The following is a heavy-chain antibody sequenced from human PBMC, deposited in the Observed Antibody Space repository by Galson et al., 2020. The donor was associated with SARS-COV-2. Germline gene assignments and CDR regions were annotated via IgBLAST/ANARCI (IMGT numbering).Heavy chain of an antibody. CDR1: GFTFSRYW. Sequence: GESLKISCAASGFTFSRYWMTWVRQAPGKGLEWVANINQDGSEEYYLDSVKGRFTISRDNAKKSLYLQMDSLRAEDTGVYYCAREDYSGDYADRYYYYGVHVWGQGTTVTVSS. CDR3: AREDYSGDYADRYYYYGVHV. CDR2: INQDGSEE. D-gene: IGHD3-22*01. J-gene: IGHJ6*02. V-gene: IGHV3-7*01.